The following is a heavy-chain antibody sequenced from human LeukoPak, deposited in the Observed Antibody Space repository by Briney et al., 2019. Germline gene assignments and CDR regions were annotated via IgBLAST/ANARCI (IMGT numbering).Heavy chain of an antibody. CDR2: ISSSSSYM. Sequence: KTGGSLRLSCAASGFTFSNSSMNWVRQAPGKGLEWVSSISSSSSYMYYADSVKGRFTISRDNAKNSLYLQMNSLRAEDTAVYYCARDSSWGSGIYRFDYWGQGTLVTVSS. CDR1: GFTFSNSS. J-gene: IGHJ4*02. V-gene: IGHV3-21*01. D-gene: IGHD3-10*01. CDR3: ARDSSWGSGIYRFDY.